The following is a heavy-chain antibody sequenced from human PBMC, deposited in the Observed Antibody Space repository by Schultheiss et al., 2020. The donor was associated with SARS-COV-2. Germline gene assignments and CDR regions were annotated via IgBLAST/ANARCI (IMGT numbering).Heavy chain of an antibody. CDR1: GGSISSYY. D-gene: IGHD5-18*01. CDR2: IYYSGST. J-gene: IGHJ4*02. V-gene: IGHV4-59*12. CDR3: AREGGIQQLWTV. Sequence: SQTLSLTCTVSGGSISSYYWSWIRQPPGKGLEWIGYIYYSGSTNYNPSLKSRVTISVDTSKNQFSLKLSSVTAADTAVYYCAREGGIQQLWTVWGQGTLVTVSS.